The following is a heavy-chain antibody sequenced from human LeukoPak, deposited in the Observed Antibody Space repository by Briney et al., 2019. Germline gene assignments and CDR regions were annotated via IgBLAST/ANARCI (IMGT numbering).Heavy chain of an antibody. Sequence: PSETLSLTCAVPGGSISTYYWSWIRQPPGKGLEWIGYIYYSGSTYYNPSLKSRVTISVDTSKNQFSLKLSSVTAADTAVYYCARFHYYDRSGYGVYFDYWGQGTLVSVSS. D-gene: IGHD3-22*01. CDR2: IYYSGST. J-gene: IGHJ4*02. CDR3: ARFHYYDRSGYGVYFDY. CDR1: GGSISTYY. V-gene: IGHV4-59*01.